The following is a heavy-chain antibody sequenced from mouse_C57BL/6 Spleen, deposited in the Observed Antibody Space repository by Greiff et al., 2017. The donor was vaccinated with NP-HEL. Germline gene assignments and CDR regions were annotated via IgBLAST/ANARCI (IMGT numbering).Heavy chain of an antibody. V-gene: IGHV1-15*01. CDR2: IDPETGGT. CDR3: TRGCYGSSYNYFDY. CDR1: GYTFTDYE. D-gene: IGHD1-1*01. Sequence: VQLQQSGAELVRPGASVTLSCKASGYTFTDYEMHWVKQTPVPGLEWIGAIDPETGGTAYNQKFKGKAILTADKSSSTAYMELRSLTSEDPAVYYCTRGCYGSSYNYFDYWGQGTTLTVSS. J-gene: IGHJ2*01.